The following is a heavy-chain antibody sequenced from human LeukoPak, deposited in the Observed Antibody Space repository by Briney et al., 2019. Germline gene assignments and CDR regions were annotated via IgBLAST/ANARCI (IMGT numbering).Heavy chain of an antibody. CDR2: ITYILSTA. D-gene: IGHD2-15*01. V-gene: IGHV1-69*05. J-gene: IGHJ4*02. CDR3: ARGGSVGSCYSLSPVSFDC. Sequence: GSSLKLSCKASGFTFSSYAMNWVRQAPGQGLEWMAVITYILSTAYYAQTFKGRFTISTDNSTSTAYMQLISLRSEDTAVYYCARGGSVGSCYSLSPVSFDCWGKRTLVTV. CDR1: GFTFSSYA.